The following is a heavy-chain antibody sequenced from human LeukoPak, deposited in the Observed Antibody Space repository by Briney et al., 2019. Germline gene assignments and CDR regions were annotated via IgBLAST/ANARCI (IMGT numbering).Heavy chain of an antibody. Sequence: GGSLRLSCAASGFTFSRYSMNWVRQAPGKGLEWVSVIYSGGSTCYADSVKGRFTISRDNAKNSLYLQMNSLRAEDTALYYCAKGPLYSSGWYGDYWGQGTLVTVSS. CDR1: GFTFSRYS. D-gene: IGHD6-19*01. J-gene: IGHJ4*02. CDR2: IYSGGST. V-gene: IGHV3-53*05. CDR3: AKGPLYSSGWYGDY.